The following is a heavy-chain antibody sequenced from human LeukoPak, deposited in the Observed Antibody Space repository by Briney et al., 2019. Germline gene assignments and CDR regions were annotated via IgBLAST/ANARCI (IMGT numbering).Heavy chain of an antibody. V-gene: IGHV1-2*02. Sequence: ASVKVSCKASGYTFTGYYVHWVRQAPGQGLEWMGWINPNTGGTNYAQKFQGRVTVTRDTSISTAYMELSRLRSDDTAVYYCAREGYNWNGDYYYMDVWGKGTTVTVSS. CDR1: GYTFTGYY. CDR2: INPNTGGT. J-gene: IGHJ6*03. D-gene: IGHD1-1*01. CDR3: AREGYNWNGDYYYMDV.